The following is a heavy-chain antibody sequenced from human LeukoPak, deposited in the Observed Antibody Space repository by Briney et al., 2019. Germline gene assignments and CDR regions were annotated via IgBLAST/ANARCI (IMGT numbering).Heavy chain of an antibody. J-gene: IGHJ3*02. V-gene: IGHV4-30-4*02. CDR2: IYYSGST. Sequence: SETLSLTCTVSGGSISSGDYYWSWIRQPPGKGLEWIGYIYYSGSTYYNPSLKSRVTISVDTSKNQFSLKLSSVTAADTAVYYCARVASESSSWYAFDIWGQGAMVTVSS. CDR3: ARVASESSSWYAFDI. D-gene: IGHD6-13*01. CDR1: GGSISSGDYY.